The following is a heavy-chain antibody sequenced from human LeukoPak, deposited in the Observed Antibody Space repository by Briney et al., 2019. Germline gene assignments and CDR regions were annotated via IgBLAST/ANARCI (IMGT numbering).Heavy chain of an antibody. D-gene: IGHD2-8*01. CDR2: IIPIFGTA. J-gene: IGHJ6*02. V-gene: IGHV1-69*13. CDR3: ARDYALPSYCTNGVCYSMKWYGMDV. CDR1: GGTFSSYA. Sequence: GASVKVSCKASGGTFSSYAISWVRQAPGQGLEWMGGIIPIFGTANYAQKFQGRVTITADESTSTAYMELSSLRSEDTAVYYCARDYALPSYCTNGVCYSMKWYGMDVWGQGTTVTVSS.